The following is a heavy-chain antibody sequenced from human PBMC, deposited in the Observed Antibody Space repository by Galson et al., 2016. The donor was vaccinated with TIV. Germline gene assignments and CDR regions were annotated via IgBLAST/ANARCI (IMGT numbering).Heavy chain of an antibody. Sequence: SLRLSCAASGFSFSTYGMHWVRQAPGKGLEWLAAMWYDGSHTYYGDSVKGRFTISRDNSKNTLYLQMNSLRAEDTAVYYCASGSNYGDFGGPEFDYWGRGTLVTVSS. V-gene: IGHV3-33*01. CDR3: ASGSNYGDFGGPEFDY. D-gene: IGHD4-17*01. J-gene: IGHJ4*02. CDR1: GFSFSTYG. CDR2: MWYDGSHT.